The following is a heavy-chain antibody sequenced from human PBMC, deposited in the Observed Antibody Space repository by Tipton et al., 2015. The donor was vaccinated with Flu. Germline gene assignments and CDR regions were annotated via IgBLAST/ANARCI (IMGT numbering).Heavy chain of an antibody. CDR1: GGSISSGDYS. Sequence: SGGSISSGDYSWNWIRQPPGKGLEWIGYIYHSGSTSYNPSLKSRVTISVDRSKNQFSLKVSSVTAADTAVYYCARGEGPWGQGTLVTVS. V-gene: IGHV4-30-2*01. CDR3: ARGEGP. J-gene: IGHJ4*02. CDR2: IYHSGST.